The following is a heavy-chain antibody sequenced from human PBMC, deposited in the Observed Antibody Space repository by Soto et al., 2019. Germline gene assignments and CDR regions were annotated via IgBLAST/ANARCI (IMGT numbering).Heavy chain of an antibody. CDR1: GGSLSSGGYY. V-gene: IGHV4-31*03. J-gene: IGHJ4*02. D-gene: IGHD6-13*01. CDR3: ARDEAASGTYFDY. Sequence: QVQLQESGPGLVKPSRTLSLTCTVSGGSLSSGGYYWSWIRQHPGKGLEWIGYIYYSGSTHYNPSLKSRVTISLDTSKNEFSLKLSSVTAADTAVYYCARDEAASGTYFDYWGQGTLVTVSS. CDR2: IYYSGST.